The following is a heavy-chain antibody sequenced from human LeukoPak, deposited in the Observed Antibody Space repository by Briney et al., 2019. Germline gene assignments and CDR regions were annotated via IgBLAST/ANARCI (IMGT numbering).Heavy chain of an antibody. CDR3: ARDIVSGSGSLDY. CDR2: VKSDGSNP. Sequence: GGSLRLSCAASRFSFSNYWMHWVRQAPGKGLVWVSRVKSDGSNPSYADSVKGRFTISRDNAENMLYLQMNTLGAEDTAAYYCARDIVSGSGSLDYWGQGTLVTVSP. CDR1: RFSFSNYW. V-gene: IGHV3-74*01. D-gene: IGHD3-10*01. J-gene: IGHJ4*02.